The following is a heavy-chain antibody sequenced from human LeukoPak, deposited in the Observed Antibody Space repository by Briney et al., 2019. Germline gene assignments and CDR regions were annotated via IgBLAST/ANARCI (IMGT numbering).Heavy chain of an antibody. V-gene: IGHV3-7*04. CDR3: ARDRSSGWYLTPGFDP. CDR1: GFTFSNYW. D-gene: IGHD6-19*01. J-gene: IGHJ5*02. CDR2: IKQDGSEK. Sequence: GGSLRLSCAASGFTFSNYWMSWVRQAPGKGLEWVASIKQDGSEKYYVDSVKGRFTISRDNAKNSLYLQINSLRAEDTAVYYCARDRSSGWYLTPGFDPWGRGTLVTVSS.